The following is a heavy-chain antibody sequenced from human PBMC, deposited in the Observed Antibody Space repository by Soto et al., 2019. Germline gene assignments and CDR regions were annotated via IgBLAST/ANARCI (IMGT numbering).Heavy chain of an antibody. CDR2: MNPNSGNT. Sequence: ASVKVSCKASGYTFTSYDINWVRQATGQGLEWMGWMNPNSGNTGYAQKFQGRVTMTRNTSISTAYMELSSLRSEDTAEYYCGIEATPSYYYYYYMDVWGKGTTVTVSS. D-gene: IGHD2-15*01. V-gene: IGHV1-8*01. CDR3: GIEATPSYYYYYYMDV. CDR1: GYTFTSYD. J-gene: IGHJ6*03.